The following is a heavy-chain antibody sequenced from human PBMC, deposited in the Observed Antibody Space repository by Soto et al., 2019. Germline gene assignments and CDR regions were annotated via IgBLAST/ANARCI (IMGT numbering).Heavy chain of an antibody. CDR2: ISPGSRYP. J-gene: IGHJ5*02. CDR1: GFTFGDSY. Sequence: GGSLRRYCAGSGFTFGDSYMSWIRQAPGKGLEWLSYISPGSRYPAYADSVKGRFTISRDNAKRSLYLQMMSLTAEDTAIYYCVRGGGGGLFDPWGQGTMVTVSS. V-gene: IGHV3-11*06. D-gene: IGHD2-15*01. CDR3: VRGGGGGLFDP.